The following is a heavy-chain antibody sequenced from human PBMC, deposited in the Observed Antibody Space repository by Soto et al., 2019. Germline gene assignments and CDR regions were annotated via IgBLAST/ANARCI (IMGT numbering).Heavy chain of an antibody. J-gene: IGHJ3*01. CDR3: ARATDDYGDAVDV. D-gene: IGHD4-17*01. CDR1: GASVTLSNW. Sequence: QMQLQQSGPGLVKPSGTLSLTCTVSGASVTLSNWWTWIRQSPGRGLEWIGQAYHSGSTNYNPSLETRVTISVDTSNNQVSLNLTSGTAADTAVYYCARATDDYGDAVDVWGQGTSVTGSS. V-gene: IGHV4-4*02. CDR2: AYHSGST.